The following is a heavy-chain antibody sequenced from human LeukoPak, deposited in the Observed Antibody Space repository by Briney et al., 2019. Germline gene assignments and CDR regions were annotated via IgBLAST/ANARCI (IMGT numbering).Heavy chain of an antibody. CDR1: GGSISSYY. D-gene: IGHD2-2*01. V-gene: IGHV4-59*08. CDR3: ARQGYCSSTSCYSRGWFDP. CDR2: IYYSGST. Sequence: SETLSLACTVSGGSISSYYWSWIRQPPGKGLEWIGYIYYSGSTNYNPSLKSRVTISVDTSKNQSSLKLSSVTAADTAVYYCARQGYCSSTSCYSRGWFDPWGQGTLVTVSS. J-gene: IGHJ5*02.